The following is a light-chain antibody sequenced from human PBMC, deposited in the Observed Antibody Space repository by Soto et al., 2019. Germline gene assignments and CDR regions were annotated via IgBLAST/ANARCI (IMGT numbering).Light chain of an antibody. CDR3: QQYKSYWT. CDR1: QSISNW. CDR2: KAS. J-gene: IGKJ1*01. Sequence: DIQMTQSPSTLSASVGDRVTITCRASQSISNWLAWYQQKPGKAPKLLIDKASTLESGVPSRFSGSGSGTEFTLTISSLQPDDFATYYCQQYKSYWTFGQGTKV. V-gene: IGKV1-5*03.